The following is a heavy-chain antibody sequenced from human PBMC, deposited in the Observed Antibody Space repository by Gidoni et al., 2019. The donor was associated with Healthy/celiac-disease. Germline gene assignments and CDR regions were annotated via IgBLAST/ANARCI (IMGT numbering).Heavy chain of an antibody. Sequence: WIRGINAGNGNTKYSQKFQGRVTITRDTSASTAYMELSSLRSEDTAVYYCARVFYDFWSGYRSDDYWGQGTLVTVSS. CDR3: ARVFYDFWSGYRSDDY. D-gene: IGHD3-3*01. V-gene: IGHV1-3*01. J-gene: IGHJ4*02. CDR2: INAGNGNT.